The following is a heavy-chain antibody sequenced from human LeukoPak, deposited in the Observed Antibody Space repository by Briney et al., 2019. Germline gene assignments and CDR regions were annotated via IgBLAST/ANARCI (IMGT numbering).Heavy chain of an antibody. CDR1: GGSISSYY. J-gene: IGHJ4*02. Sequence: SETLSLTCTVSGGSISSYYWSWIRQPPGKGLEWIGYIYYSGSTNYNPSLKSRVTISVDTSKNQFSLKLSSVTAADTAVYYCARRGSGSSSWRGYFDYWGQGTLVTVSS. D-gene: IGHD6-13*01. CDR2: IYYSGST. CDR3: ARRGSGSSSWRGYFDY. V-gene: IGHV4-59*01.